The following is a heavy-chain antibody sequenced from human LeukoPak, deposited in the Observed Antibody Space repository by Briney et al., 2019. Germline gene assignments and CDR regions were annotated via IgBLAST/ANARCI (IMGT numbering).Heavy chain of an antibody. CDR3: VREGLERRTNFDY. V-gene: IGHV3-64D*06. Sequence: GGSLRLSCSASGFTFTSHVMHWVRQAPGKGLQYYAGTVKGRFTISRDSSKNTVYLQMNSLTAEDTAVYYCVREGLERRTNFDYWGQGTLVSVSS. CDR1: GFTFTSHV. J-gene: IGHJ4*02. D-gene: IGHD1-1*01.